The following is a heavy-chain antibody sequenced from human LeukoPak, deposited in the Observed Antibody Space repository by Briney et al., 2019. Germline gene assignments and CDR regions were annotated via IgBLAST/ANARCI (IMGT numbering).Heavy chain of an antibody. CDR2: INHSGST. CDR1: GGSFSGYY. V-gene: IGHV4-34*01. J-gene: IGHJ4*02. D-gene: IGHD3-9*01. CDR3: ARLLRVLRYFDWPSYFDY. Sequence: PSETLSLTCAVYGGSFSGYYWSWIRQPPGKGLEWIGEINHSGSTNYNPSLKSLVTISVDTSKNQFSLKLSSVTAADTAVYYCARLLRVLRYFDWPSYFDYWSQGTLVTVSS.